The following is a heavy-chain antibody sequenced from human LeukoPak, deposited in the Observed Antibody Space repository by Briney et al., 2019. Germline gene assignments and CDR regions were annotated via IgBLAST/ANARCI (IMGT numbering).Heavy chain of an antibody. J-gene: IGHJ3*02. Sequence: GGSLRLSCAASAFTFSGSAMHWVRQASGKGLEWIGRIRSKADSYATAYAASVKGRSTISRDDSKNTAYLQMNSQKTEDTAVYYCTRPSHSYGTDAFDIWGQGTMVTVSS. D-gene: IGHD1-14*01. CDR1: AFTFSGSA. CDR2: IRSKADSYAT. CDR3: TRPSHSYGTDAFDI. V-gene: IGHV3-73*01.